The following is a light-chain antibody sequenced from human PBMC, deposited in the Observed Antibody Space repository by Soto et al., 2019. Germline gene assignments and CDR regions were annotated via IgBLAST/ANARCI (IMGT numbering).Light chain of an antibody. CDR3: AAWDDSLNGHVV. J-gene: IGLJ2*01. V-gene: IGLV1-44*01. CDR1: SSNIGRNT. Sequence: QSVLTRPPSASGTPGQRVTISCSGSSSNIGRNTVNWYQQLPGTAPKLLIYSNNQRPSGVPDRFSGSKSGTSASLAISGLQSEDEADYYCAAWDDSLNGHVVFGGGTKLTVL. CDR2: SNN.